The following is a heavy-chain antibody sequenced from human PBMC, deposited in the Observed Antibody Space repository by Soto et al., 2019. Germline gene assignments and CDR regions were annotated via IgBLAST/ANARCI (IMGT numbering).Heavy chain of an antibody. J-gene: IGHJ6*02. CDR1: GFTFSSYS. CDR3: ARDIGREAAEAYYLGYYGMDV. D-gene: IGHD6-13*01. V-gene: IGHV3-48*02. CDR2: ISSSSSTI. Sequence: GGSLRLSCAASGFTFSSYSMNWVRQAPGKGLEWVSYISSSSSTIYYADSVKGRFTISRDNAKNSLYLQMNSLRDEDTAVYYCARDIGREAAEAYYLGYYGMDVWGQGTTVTVSS.